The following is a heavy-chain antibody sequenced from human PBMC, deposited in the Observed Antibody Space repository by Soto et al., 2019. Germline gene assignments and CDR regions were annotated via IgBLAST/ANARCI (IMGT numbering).Heavy chain of an antibody. Sequence: GGSLRLSCAASGFTFSSYAMHWVRQAPGKGLEWVALISYDGSDKDYADSVMGRFTISRDNSRNTLFLQMNSLRAEDTAVYYCARDYYTYYDSSGYYRSPAYWGQGTLVTVSS. CDR3: ARDYYTYYDSSGYYRSPAY. CDR1: GFTFSSYA. CDR2: ISYDGSDK. D-gene: IGHD3-22*01. J-gene: IGHJ4*02. V-gene: IGHV3-30-3*01.